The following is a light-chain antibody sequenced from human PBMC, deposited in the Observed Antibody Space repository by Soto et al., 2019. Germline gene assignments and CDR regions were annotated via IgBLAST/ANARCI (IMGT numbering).Light chain of an antibody. V-gene: IGKV3-15*01. Sequence: EIVMTQSPATLSVSPGERATLSCRASQSVRINLAWYQQKPGQAPRLLIYGASTRATGIPARFSGSGSGTEFTLTISSLQSEDFAVYDCQHYNYWPPWTVGQGPKVEIK. J-gene: IGKJ1*01. CDR2: GAS. CDR1: QSVRIN. CDR3: QHYNYWPPWT.